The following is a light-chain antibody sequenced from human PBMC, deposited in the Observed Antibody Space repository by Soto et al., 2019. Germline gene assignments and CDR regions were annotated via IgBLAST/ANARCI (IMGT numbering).Light chain of an antibody. CDR1: QNISSY. V-gene: IGKV1-39*01. CDR3: QQSYSSPTT. Sequence: DIQMTQSPSSLSASVGDRVTIPCRASQNISSYLNWYQQKPGKAPKLLVYGVSKLQSGVPSRFTGSGSGTGFTLTVNDLQPEDFATYYCQQSYSSPTTFGQGTRLEIK. J-gene: IGKJ5*01. CDR2: GVS.